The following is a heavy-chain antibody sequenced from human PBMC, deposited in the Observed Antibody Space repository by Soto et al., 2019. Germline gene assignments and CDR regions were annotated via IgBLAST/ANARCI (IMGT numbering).Heavy chain of an antibody. CDR2: ISYDGSNK. Sequence: QVQLVESGGGVVQPGRSLRLSCAASGFTFSSYAMHWVRQAPGKGLEWVAVISYDGSNKYYADSVKGRFTISRDNSKNTLYLQMNRLRAEDTAVYYCARGSELESSYYGMDVWGQGTTVTVSS. CDR3: ARGSELESSYYGMDV. J-gene: IGHJ6*02. V-gene: IGHV3-30-3*01. CDR1: GFTFSSYA. D-gene: IGHD1-1*01.